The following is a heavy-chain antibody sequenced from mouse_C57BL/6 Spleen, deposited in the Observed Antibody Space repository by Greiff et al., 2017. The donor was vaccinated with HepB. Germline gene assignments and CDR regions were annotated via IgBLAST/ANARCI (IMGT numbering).Heavy chain of an antibody. CDR2: INPSTGGT. J-gene: IGHJ3*01. V-gene: IGHV1-42*01. D-gene: IGHD4-1*01. Sequence: VQLQQSGPELVKPGASVKISCKASGYSFTGYYMNWVKQSPEKSLEWIGEINPSTGGTTYNQKFKAKATLTVDKSSSPAYMQLKSLTSEDSAVYYCALTGTTWFAYWGQGTLVTVSA. CDR1: GYSFTGYY. CDR3: ALTGTTWFAY.